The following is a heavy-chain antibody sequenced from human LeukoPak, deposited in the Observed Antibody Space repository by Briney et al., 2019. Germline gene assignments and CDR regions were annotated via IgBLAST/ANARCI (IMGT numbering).Heavy chain of an antibody. CDR2: ISSSSSYI. J-gene: IGHJ4*02. V-gene: IGHV3-21*01. D-gene: IGHD2-15*01. Sequence: TGGSLRLSCAASGFTFSSYSMNWVRQAPGKGLEWVSSISSSSSYIYYADSVKGRFTISRDNAKNSLYLQMNSLRAEDTAVYYCARKYNSLGYCSGGSCPNFDYWGQGTLVTVSS. CDR3: ARKYNSLGYCSGGSCPNFDY. CDR1: GFTFSSYS.